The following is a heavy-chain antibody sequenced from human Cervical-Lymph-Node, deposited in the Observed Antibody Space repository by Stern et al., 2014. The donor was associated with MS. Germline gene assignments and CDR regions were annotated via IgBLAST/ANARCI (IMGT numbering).Heavy chain of an antibody. CDR2: MSFVGGNK. CDR1: GFSLSNSG. Sequence: QVQLVQSGGGVVQPGRSLTLSCAASGFSLSNSGMHWVRQAPGKGLEWVAVMSFVGGNKKYGDSVKGRFSISRDMENNTLFLQMNSLRPEDTAVYYCMGVGDAMHVWGQGTTVIVSS. J-gene: IGHJ6*02. V-gene: IGHV3-30*03. CDR3: MGVGDAMHV.